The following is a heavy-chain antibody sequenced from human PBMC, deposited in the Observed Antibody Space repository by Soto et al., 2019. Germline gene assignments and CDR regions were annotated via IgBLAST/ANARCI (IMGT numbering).Heavy chain of an antibody. J-gene: IGHJ4*02. CDR3: ARGGVTVTTFYFDY. CDR1: GGSISSYY. Sequence: PSETLSLTCTVSGGSISSYYWSWIRQPPGKGLEWIGYIYYSGSTNYNPSLKSRVTISVDTSKNQFSLKLSSVTAADTAVYYCARGGVTVTTFYFDYWGQGTLVTVSS. CDR2: IYYSGST. D-gene: IGHD4-17*01. V-gene: IGHV4-59*01.